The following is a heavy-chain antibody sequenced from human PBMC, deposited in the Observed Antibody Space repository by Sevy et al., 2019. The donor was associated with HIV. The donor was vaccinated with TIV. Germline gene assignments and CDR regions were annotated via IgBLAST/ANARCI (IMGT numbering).Heavy chain of an antibody. D-gene: IGHD1-26*01. CDR1: GFTLSNYW. J-gene: IGHJ4*02. CDR3: ARDLYSGSYYENY. V-gene: IGHV3-7*01. CDR2: IKQDGSDK. Sequence: GGSLRLSCAASGFTLSNYWMSWVRQAPGKGLKWVANIKQDGSDKYYVDSVKGRFTISRDNAKNSLYLQMNSLRAEDTAVYYCARDLYSGSYYENYWGQGTLVTVSS.